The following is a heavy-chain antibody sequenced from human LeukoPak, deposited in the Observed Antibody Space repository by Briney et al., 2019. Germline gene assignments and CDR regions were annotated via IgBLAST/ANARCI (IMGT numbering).Heavy chain of an antibody. CDR1: GSTFTGYY. Sequence: ASVKVSCKASGSTFTGYYMHWVRQAPGQGLEWMAWINPNSGGTNYAQKFQGRVTMTRDTSISTAYMELSRLRSDDTAVYYCATGIAAAGGIDYWGQGTLVAVSS. CDR3: ATGIAAAGGIDY. CDR2: INPNSGGT. J-gene: IGHJ4*02. D-gene: IGHD6-13*01. V-gene: IGHV1-2*02.